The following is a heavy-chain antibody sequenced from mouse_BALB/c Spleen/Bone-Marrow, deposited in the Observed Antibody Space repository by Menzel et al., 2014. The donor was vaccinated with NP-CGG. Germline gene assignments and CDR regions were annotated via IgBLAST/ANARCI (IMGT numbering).Heavy chain of an antibody. CDR2: ISNGGVST. Sequence: EVQVVESGGGLVQPGGSLKLSCAASGFTFSSYTMSWVRRTPEKRLEWVTDISNGGVSTYYADAVKGRFTISRDNAKNTLYLQMSSLKSEDTAMYYCTRDGYDVGGAMDYWGQGTSVTVSS. J-gene: IGHJ4*01. CDR1: GFTFSSYT. CDR3: TRDGYDVGGAMDY. D-gene: IGHD2-2*01. V-gene: IGHV5-12-2*01.